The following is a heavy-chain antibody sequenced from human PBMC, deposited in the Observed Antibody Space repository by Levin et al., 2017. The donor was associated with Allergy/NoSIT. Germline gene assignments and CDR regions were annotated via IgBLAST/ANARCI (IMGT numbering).Heavy chain of an antibody. CDR1: GGSISSYH. Sequence: SQTLSLTCRVSGGSISSYHWSWIRQSPGKGLEWIGHFYYSGSTNYNPSLQSRVTISVDASKNQFSLKLTSVTAADTAVYYCARHVYPDGSPFDSWGQGSLVTVSS. J-gene: IGHJ4*02. CDR3: ARHVYPDGSPFDS. D-gene: IGHD1-14*01. V-gene: IGHV4-59*08. CDR2: FYYSGST.